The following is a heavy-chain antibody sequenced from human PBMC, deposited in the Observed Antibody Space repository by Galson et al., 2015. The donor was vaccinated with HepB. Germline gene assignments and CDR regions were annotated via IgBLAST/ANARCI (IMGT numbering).Heavy chain of an antibody. CDR1: GFNFDTYA. V-gene: IGHV3-23*01. J-gene: IGHJ5*02. CDR3: AKSDTPWNWFDR. CDR2: ISGSGAPT. Sequence: SLRLSCAASGFNFDTYAMSWVRQAPGKGLEWVSVISGSGAPTYYAGSVKGRFSISRDNFKNTLFLQMDSLRAEDTAAYYCAKSDTPWNWFDRWGQGTLVTVSS.